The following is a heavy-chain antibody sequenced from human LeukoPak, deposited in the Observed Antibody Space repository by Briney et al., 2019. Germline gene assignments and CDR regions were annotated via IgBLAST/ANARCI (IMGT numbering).Heavy chain of an antibody. CDR2: IYYNGST. J-gene: IGHJ6*03. Sequence: PSETLSLTCTVSGGSISTTSYYWGWIRQPPGKGLQWIGSIYYNGSTYYNPSLKSRVIISVDTSKNQFSLKLSSVTAADTAVYYCARRMGRRFGERYYYYHYMDVWGKGTTVTISS. CDR3: ARRMGRRFGERYYYYHYMDV. CDR1: GGSISTTSYY. D-gene: IGHD3-10*01. V-gene: IGHV4-39*01.